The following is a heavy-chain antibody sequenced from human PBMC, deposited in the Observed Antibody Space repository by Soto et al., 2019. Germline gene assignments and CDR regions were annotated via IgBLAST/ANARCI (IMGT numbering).Heavy chain of an antibody. D-gene: IGHD3-22*01. CDR3: ARGYYYDSSGPEVAFDI. CDR1: GGTFSSYA. V-gene: IGHV1-69*13. CDR2: IIPIFGTA. J-gene: IGHJ3*02. Sequence: ASVKVSCKASGGTFSSYAISWVRQAPGQGLEWMGGIIPIFGTANYAQKFQGRVTITADESTSTAYMELSSLRSEDTAVYYCARGYYYDSSGPEVAFDIWGQGTMVTVSS.